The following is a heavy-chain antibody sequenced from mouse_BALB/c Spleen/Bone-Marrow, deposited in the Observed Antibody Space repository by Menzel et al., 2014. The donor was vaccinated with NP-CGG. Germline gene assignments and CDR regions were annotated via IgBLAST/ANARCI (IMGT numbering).Heavy chain of an antibody. Sequence: EVKLMESGGGLVQPGGSRKLSCAASGFTFSSFAMHWVRQAPEKGLEWVAYISSGSSTIYYADTVVGRFTISRDNPKNTLFLQMTSLRSEDTAMYYCARSGSSSGCFDYWGQGTTLTVSS. D-gene: IGHD1-1*01. CDR2: ISSGSSTI. J-gene: IGHJ2*01. V-gene: IGHV5-17*02. CDR1: GFTFSSFA. CDR3: ARSGSSSGCFDY.